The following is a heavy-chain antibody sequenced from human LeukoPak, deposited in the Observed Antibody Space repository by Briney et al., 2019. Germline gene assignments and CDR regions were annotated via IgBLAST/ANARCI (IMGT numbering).Heavy chain of an antibody. D-gene: IGHD5-12*01. Sequence: PGGSLRLSCAASGFTFSDYYMSWVRQAPGKGLEWVSYISTSGTTMYYADSVKGRFTISRDNAKNSLYLQMNSLRAEDTALYYCARDLFGYSGYVFDYWGQGTLVTVSS. V-gene: IGHV3-11*01. CDR1: GFTFSDYY. J-gene: IGHJ4*02. CDR3: ARDLFGYSGYVFDY. CDR2: ISTSGTTM.